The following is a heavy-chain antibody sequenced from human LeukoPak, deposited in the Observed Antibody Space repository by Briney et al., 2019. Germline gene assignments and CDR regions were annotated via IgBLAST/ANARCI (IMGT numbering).Heavy chain of an antibody. CDR3: AKDHYVSGRYDAFDI. D-gene: IGHD3-10*01. J-gene: IGHJ3*02. V-gene: IGHV3-23*01. CDR1: GFTFSSYA. CDR2: ITTSGGST. Sequence: PGGSLRLSCAASGFTFSSYAMSWGRQAPGEGLEWVSSITTSGGSTYYADSVKGRFTISRDNAKNTLYLQMNSLRAEDTAVYYCAKDHYVSGRYDAFDIWGQGTMVTVSS.